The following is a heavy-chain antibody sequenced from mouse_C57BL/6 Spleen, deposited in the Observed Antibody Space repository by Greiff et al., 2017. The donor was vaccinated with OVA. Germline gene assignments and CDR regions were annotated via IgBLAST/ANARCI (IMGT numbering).Heavy chain of an antibody. CDR3: ARQDTTLDYYDY. J-gene: IGHJ2*01. D-gene: IGHD1-1*01. CDR1: GYTFTTYP. CDR2: FHPYNDDT. Sequence: QVQLQQSGAELVKPGASVKMSCKASGYTFTTYPIEWMKQNHGKSLEWIGNFHPYNDDTKYNEKFKGKATLTVEKSSSTVYLELSRLTTDDSAVYNCARQDTTLDYYDYWSQGTTRTDTS. V-gene: IGHV1-47*01.